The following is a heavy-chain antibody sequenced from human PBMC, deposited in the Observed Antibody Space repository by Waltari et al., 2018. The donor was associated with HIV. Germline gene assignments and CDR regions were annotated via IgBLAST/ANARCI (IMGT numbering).Heavy chain of an antibody. D-gene: IGHD3-22*01. V-gene: IGHV3-7*01. CDR3: AREYFYESSGYYYRSTFDY. J-gene: IGHJ4*02. CDR1: GFTFSSHW. Sequence: EVQLVESGGGLVQPGESLRLSCAASGFTFSSHWMSWVRQAPGKGLEWGANIKPDGSGTYYVDSVKGRFTISRDNAKTSLYLQMNSLRAEDTAVYFCAREYFYESSGYYYRSTFDYWGQGTLVTVSS. CDR2: IKPDGSGT.